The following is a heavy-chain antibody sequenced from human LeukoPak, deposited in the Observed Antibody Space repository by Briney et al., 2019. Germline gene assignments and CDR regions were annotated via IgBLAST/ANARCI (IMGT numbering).Heavy chain of an antibody. Sequence: GGSLRLSCAASGFTFSSYGMSWVRQAPGKGLEWVSAISGSGGSTYYADSVKGRFTISRDNSKNTLYLQMNSLRAEDTAVYYCAKVGGQYSGYGTPDWVIWGQGTMVTVSS. CDR2: ISGSGGST. CDR1: GFTFSSYG. V-gene: IGHV3-23*01. D-gene: IGHD5-12*01. J-gene: IGHJ3*02. CDR3: AKVGGQYSGYGTPDWVI.